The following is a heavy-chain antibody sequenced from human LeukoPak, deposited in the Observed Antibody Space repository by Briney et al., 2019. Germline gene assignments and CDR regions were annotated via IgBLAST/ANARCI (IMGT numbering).Heavy chain of an antibody. V-gene: IGHV3-48*04. D-gene: IGHD3-10*01. CDR2: ISSSGSTI. J-gene: IGHJ4*02. Sequence: GGSLRLSCAASGFTFTSYAMSWVCQGPGKGLEWVSYISSSGSTIYYADSVKGRFTISRDNAKNSLYLQMNSLRAEDTAVYYCARDPVGSMVRGPYAQKIYWGQGTLVTVSS. CDR3: ARDPVGSMVRGPYAQKIY. CDR1: GFTFTSYA.